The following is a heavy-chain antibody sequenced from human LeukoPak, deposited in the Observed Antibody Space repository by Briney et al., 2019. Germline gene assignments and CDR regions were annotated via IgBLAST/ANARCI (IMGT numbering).Heavy chain of an antibody. D-gene: IGHD5-12*01. J-gene: IGHJ5*02. CDR2: IYYSGST. CDR1: GGSISSGGYY. V-gene: IGHV4-31*03. CDR3: ARDHGATTQEGSWFDP. Sequence: SQTLSLTCTVSGGSISSGGYYWSWIRQHPGTGLEWIGYIYYSGSTYYNPSLKSRVTISVDTSKNQFSLKLSSVTAADTAVYYCARDHGATTQEGSWFDPWGQGTLVTVSS.